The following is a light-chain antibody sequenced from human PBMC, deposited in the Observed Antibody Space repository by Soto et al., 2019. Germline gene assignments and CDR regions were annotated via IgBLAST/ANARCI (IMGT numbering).Light chain of an antibody. Sequence: DIQMTQSPSSLSASIGDRVTITCRASQTVSNFLNWYQQTPWKAPKVLVSAASTLQSGVPSRFSGSGSGTDFTLTISSLQPEDVATYYCQQSYTAPLTFGGGTKVEIK. V-gene: IGKV1-39*01. CDR1: QTVSNF. CDR2: AAS. CDR3: QQSYTAPLT. J-gene: IGKJ4*01.